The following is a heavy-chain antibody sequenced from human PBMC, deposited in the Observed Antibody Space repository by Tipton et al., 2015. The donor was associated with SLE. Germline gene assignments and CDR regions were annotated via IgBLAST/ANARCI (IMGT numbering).Heavy chain of an antibody. J-gene: IGHJ5*02. CDR3: AARAAARVSGSVQFDP. V-gene: IGHV3-20*04. CDR1: GFTFSSYG. Sequence: GSLRLSCAASGFTFSSYGMHWVRQAPGKGLEWVSGINWNGGSTGYADSVKGRFTISRDNAKNSLYLQMNSLRAEDTAVYYCAARAAARVSGSVQFDPWGQGTLVTVSS. CDR2: INWNGGST. D-gene: IGHD6-13*01.